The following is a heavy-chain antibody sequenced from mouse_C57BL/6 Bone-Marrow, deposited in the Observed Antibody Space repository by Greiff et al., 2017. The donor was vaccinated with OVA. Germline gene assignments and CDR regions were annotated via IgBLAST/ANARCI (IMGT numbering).Heavy chain of an antibody. CDR2: IDPNSGGT. J-gene: IGHJ4*01. V-gene: IGHV1-72*01. D-gene: IGHD1-1*01. CDR3: ARPLTTVVAYYAMDY. CDR1: GYTFTSYW. Sequence: QVQLKQPGAELVKPGASVKLSCKASGYTFTSYWMHWVKQRPGRGLEWIGRIDPNSGGTKYNEKFKSKATLTVDKPSSTAYMQLSSLTSEDSAVYYCARPLTTVVAYYAMDYWGQGTSVTVSS.